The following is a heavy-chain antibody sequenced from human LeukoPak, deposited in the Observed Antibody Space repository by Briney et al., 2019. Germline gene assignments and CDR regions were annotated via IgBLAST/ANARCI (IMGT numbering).Heavy chain of an antibody. Sequence: PGESLKISCKGSGYSFTSYWIGWVRQMPGKGLEWMAIIYAGDSDTKYSPSFQGQVSISTDRSINTAYLQWSSRKASDTAIYYCAILNHPDGRVYWGQGTLVTVSS. J-gene: IGHJ4*02. D-gene: IGHD5-24*01. CDR3: AILNHPDGRVY. CDR1: GYSFTSYW. CDR2: IYAGDSDT. V-gene: IGHV5-51*01.